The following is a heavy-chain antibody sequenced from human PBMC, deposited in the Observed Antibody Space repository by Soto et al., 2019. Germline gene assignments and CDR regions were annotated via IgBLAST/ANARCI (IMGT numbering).Heavy chain of an antibody. J-gene: IGHJ4*02. Sequence: EVQLVESGGGLVQPGGSLRLSCAASGFTLSSYSMNWVRQAPGKGLEWVSYISSSSSTIYYTDSVKGRFTISRDNANNSLYLQMSSLRDDDTAVYYCARSRADGRYAFDYWGQGTLVTVSS. CDR1: GFTLSSYS. V-gene: IGHV3-48*02. D-gene: IGHD3-9*01. CDR2: ISSSSSTI. CDR3: ARSRADGRYAFDY.